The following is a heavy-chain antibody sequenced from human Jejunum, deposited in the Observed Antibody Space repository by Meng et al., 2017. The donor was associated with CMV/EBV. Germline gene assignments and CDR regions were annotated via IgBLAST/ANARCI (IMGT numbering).Heavy chain of an antibody. CDR1: FSISNNY. D-gene: IGHD2-21*01. J-gene: IGHJ6*02. CDR3: ARRPSVIPVSYYGMDV. Sequence: FSISNNYVSWVRQAPGKGLEFVSVIYSGGSTYYAASVKGRFTISRDNAQNTVFLQMNSLRTEDTAVYYCARRPSVIPVSYYGMDVWGQGTTVTAP. CDR2: IYSGGST. V-gene: IGHV3-53*01.